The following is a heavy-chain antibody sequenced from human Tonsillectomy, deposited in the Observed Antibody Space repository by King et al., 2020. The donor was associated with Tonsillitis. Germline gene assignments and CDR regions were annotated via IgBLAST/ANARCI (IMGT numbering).Heavy chain of an antibody. J-gene: IGHJ4*02. Sequence: VQLQESGPGLVKPSETLSLTSTVSGGSISSYYWSWIRQPPGKGLGGVGYIFYSGGTNYNPSPQSRVPISVDTSKNQFSLKLSSVTAADTAVYYCARGSVTSTYYFDYWGQGTLVTVSS. D-gene: IGHD4-17*01. V-gene: IGHV4-59*01. CDR1: GGSISSYY. CDR2: IFYSGGT. CDR3: ARGSVTSTYYFDY.